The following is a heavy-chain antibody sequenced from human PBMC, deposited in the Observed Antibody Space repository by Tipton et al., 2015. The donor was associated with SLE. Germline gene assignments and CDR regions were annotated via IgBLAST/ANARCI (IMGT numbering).Heavy chain of an antibody. V-gene: IGHV5-51*03. Sequence: VQLVPSGAEVKKPGESLKISCKGSGYSFTSYWIAWLRQMPGKGLEWMGIIYPGYSDTRYSPSFQGQVTISADKSITTAYLQWSSLKVSDTVIYYCARPRIDWLRDAFDLWGQGTMVTVTS. CDR3: ARPRIDWLRDAFDL. CDR1: GYSFTSYW. CDR2: IYPGYSDT. J-gene: IGHJ3*01. D-gene: IGHD3-9*01.